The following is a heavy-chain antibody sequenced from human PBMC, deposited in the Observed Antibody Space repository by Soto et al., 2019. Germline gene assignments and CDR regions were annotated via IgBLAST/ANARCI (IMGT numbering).Heavy chain of an antibody. Sequence: SETLSLTCTISGGSISVYYWSWIRQSPRQGLERIGYVYDNGRPYYSPSLKSRVTISADTSKNQIPLKLTSATAADTAVYYCARGVGSSPPRYWGQGTLVTVSS. D-gene: IGHD1-26*01. CDR3: ARGVGSSPPRY. J-gene: IGHJ4*02. CDR1: GGSISVYY. V-gene: IGHV4-59*01. CDR2: VYDNGRP.